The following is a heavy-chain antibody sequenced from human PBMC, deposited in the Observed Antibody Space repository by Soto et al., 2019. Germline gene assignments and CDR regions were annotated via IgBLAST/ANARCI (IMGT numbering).Heavy chain of an antibody. Sequence: GGSLRLSCSASGFAFSSYAMSWVRQAPGKGLEWVSAVSGSGGSTYYADSVKGRFTISRDNSGNTLFLHMNSLRADDTAVYYCAKDPNGDYVGAFDSWGQGTLVTFSS. D-gene: IGHD4-17*01. J-gene: IGHJ4*02. CDR2: VSGSGGST. CDR3: AKDPNGDYVGAFDS. CDR1: GFAFSSYA. V-gene: IGHV3-23*01.